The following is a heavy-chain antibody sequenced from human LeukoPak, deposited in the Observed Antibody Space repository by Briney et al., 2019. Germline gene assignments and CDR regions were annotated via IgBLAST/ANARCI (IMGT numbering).Heavy chain of an antibody. Sequence: AGSLRLSCAASGFTFNRYIMNWLRQAPGKGLEWVGNLNLDGGSTYYADSLRGRVIISRDNSKNTLFLQLNSMTPDDTAVYYCARGETGRGDYFDFWGQGTPVAVSS. J-gene: IGHJ4*02. V-gene: IGHV3-23*01. D-gene: IGHD2-15*01. CDR1: GFTFNRYI. CDR2: LNLDGGST. CDR3: ARGETGRGDYFDF.